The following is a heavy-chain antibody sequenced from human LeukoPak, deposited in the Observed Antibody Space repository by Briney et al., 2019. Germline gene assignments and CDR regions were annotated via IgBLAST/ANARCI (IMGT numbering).Heavy chain of an antibody. V-gene: IGHV3-53*04. CDR1: GFTVFSNY. Sequence: GGSLRLSCAASGFTVFSNYMSWVRQAPGKGLEWVSVIYGGGSTYYADSVKGRFTISRHNSKSTLYLEMNSLRPEDTAVYYCARLYGDSYFDYWGQGTLVAVSS. CDR2: IYGGGST. J-gene: IGHJ4*02. CDR3: ARLYGDSYFDY. D-gene: IGHD4-17*01.